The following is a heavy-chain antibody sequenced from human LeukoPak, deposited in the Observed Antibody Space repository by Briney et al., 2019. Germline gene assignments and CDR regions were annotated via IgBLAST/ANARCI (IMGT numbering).Heavy chain of an antibody. CDR3: ARQGTRYYDHVWGSYRKGFGFDY. CDR1: GGSFSGYY. Sequence: PSETLSLTCAVYGGSFSGYYWSWICQPPGKGVEWIGEINHSGSTNYNPSLKSRVTISVDTSKNQFSLKLSSVTAADTAVYYCARQGTRYYDHVWGSYRKGFGFDYWGQGTLVTVSS. J-gene: IGHJ4*02. CDR2: INHSGST. V-gene: IGHV4-34*01. D-gene: IGHD3-16*02.